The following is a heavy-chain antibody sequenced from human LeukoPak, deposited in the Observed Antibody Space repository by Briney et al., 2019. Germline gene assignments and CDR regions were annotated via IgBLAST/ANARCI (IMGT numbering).Heavy chain of an antibody. CDR2: VTGASTTM. Sequence: GGSLRLSCAASGFTFSDYYMAWIRQAPGEGLTWISYVTGASTTMYYADSVKGRFTISRDNAKNSLYLQMNSLRAEDTALYYCARDSRDYYYGSGSYYNAFDYWGQGTLVTVSS. CDR1: GFTFSDYY. CDR3: ARDSRDYYYGSGSYYNAFDY. V-gene: IGHV3-11*01. J-gene: IGHJ4*02. D-gene: IGHD3-10*01.